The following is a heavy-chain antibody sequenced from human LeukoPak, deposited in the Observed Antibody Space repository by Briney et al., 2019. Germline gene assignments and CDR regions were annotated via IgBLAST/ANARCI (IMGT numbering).Heavy chain of an antibody. CDR2: ISGDGGST. CDR1: GFTFDDYA. CDR3: AASTYYYDSSGYYD. V-gene: IGHV3-43*02. Sequence: GGSLRLSCAASGFTFDDYAMHWVRQAPGKGLEWVSLISGDGGSTYYVDSVKGRFTISRDNSKKSLYLQMNSLRTEDTALYYCAASTYYYDSSGYYDWGQGTLVTVSS. D-gene: IGHD3-22*01. J-gene: IGHJ4*02.